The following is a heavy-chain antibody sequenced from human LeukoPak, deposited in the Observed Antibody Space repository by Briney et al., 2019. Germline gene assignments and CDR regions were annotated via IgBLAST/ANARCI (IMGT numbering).Heavy chain of an antibody. D-gene: IGHD1-26*01. CDR3: ARVLVVGPNYYMDV. CDR2: IYSGGST. V-gene: IGHV3-66*01. Sequence: GGSLRLSCAASEFSVGSNYMTWVRQAPGKGLEWVSLIYSGGSTYYADSVKGRFTISRDNSKNTLYLQMNSLKTEDTAVYYCARVLVVGPNYYMDVWGKGTSVTVSS. CDR1: EFSVGSNY. J-gene: IGHJ6*03.